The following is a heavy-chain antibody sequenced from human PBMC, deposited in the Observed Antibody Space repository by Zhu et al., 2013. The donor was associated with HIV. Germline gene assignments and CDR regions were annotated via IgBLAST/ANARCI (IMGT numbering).Heavy chain of an antibody. D-gene: IGHD1-26*01. CDR2: ISAYNGNT. CDR1: GYTFTSYG. Sequence: QVQLVQSGAEVKKPGASVKVSCKASGYTFTSYGISWVRQAPGQGLEWMGWISAYNGNTNYAQKLQGRVTMTTDTSTSTAYMELRSLRSDDTAVYYCARGAQDSGSYLVDVAPRPEVAWFDPWGQGTLVTVSS. CDR3: ARGAQDSGSYLVDVAPRPEVAWFDP. J-gene: IGHJ5*02. V-gene: IGHV1-18*01.